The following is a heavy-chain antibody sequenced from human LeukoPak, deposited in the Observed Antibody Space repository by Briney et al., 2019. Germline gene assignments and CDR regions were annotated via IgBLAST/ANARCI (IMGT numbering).Heavy chain of an antibody. CDR2: IKTDGSEK. D-gene: IGHD3-3*01. J-gene: IGHJ3*01. V-gene: IGHV3-7*01. CDR3: AHYDFWSGFAFDD. CDR1: GFTFSSHW. Sequence: SGGSLRLSCAASGFTFSSHWMSWVRQAPGKGLEWVSNIKTDGSEKYFVDSVKGRFTISRDNAKNSLFLQMNSLRAEDTAVYYCAHYDFWSGFAFDDWGQGTMVTVSS.